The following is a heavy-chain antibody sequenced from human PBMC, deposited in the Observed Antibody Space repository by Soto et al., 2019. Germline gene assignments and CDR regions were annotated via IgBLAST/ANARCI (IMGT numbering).Heavy chain of an antibody. Sequence: PSETLSLTCTVSGGSISSSSYYWGWIRQPPGKGLEWIGSIYYSGSTYYNPSLKSRVTISVDTSKNQFSLKLSSVTAEDTAVYYCATRNLPEVYCSSGTTCQIFDYWGQGTLVTVSS. CDR2: IYYSGST. D-gene: IGHD2-2*01. CDR1: GGSISSSSYY. CDR3: ATRNLPEVYCSSGTTCQIFDY. V-gene: IGHV4-39*07. J-gene: IGHJ4*02.